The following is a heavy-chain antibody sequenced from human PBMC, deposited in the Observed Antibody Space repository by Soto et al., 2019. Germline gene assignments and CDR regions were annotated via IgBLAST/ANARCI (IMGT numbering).Heavy chain of an antibody. CDR3: ASFSSGWTPYFDY. J-gene: IGHJ4*01. CDR1: GGSVSSGSYY. Sequence: QVQLQESGPGLVKPSETLSLTCTVSGGSVSSGSYYWSWIRQPPGKGLEWIGYIYYSGSTNYNPSLKSRVTISVDTSKNQFSLKLSSVTAADTAVYYCASFSSGWTPYFDYWGQEPWSPSPQ. V-gene: IGHV4-61*01. D-gene: IGHD6-19*01. CDR2: IYYSGST.